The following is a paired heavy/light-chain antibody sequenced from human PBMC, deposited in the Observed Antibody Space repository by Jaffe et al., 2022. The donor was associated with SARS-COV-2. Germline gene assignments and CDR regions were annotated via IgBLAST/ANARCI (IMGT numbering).Light chain of an antibody. CDR3: AAWDDSLTGGV. V-gene: IGLV1-47*01. CDR1: SSNIGSNY. J-gene: IGLJ2*01. Sequence: QSVLTQPPSASGTPGQRVTISCSGSSSNIGSNYVYWYQQLPGTAPKLLIYRNNQRPSGVPDRFSGSKSGTSASLAISGLRSEDEADYYCAAWDDSLTGGVFGGGTKLTVL. CDR2: RNN.
Heavy chain of an antibody. CDR3: AKGFGGGSYDAFDI. CDR1: EFSFSSYA. D-gene: IGHD2-15*01. Sequence: EVQVVESGGGLVQPGGSLRLSCTASEFSFSSYAMSWVRQAPGKGLEWVSAISGSGVYTYYADSVKGRFTISRDNSMNRLYLQMNSLRAEDTAIYYCAKGFGGGSYDAFDIWGQGTMITVSS. CDR2: ISGSGVYT. V-gene: IGHV3-23*04. J-gene: IGHJ3*02.